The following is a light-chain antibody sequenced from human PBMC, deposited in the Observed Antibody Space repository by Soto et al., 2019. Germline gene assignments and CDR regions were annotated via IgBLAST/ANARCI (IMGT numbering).Light chain of an antibody. CDR3: QQYNSYPYT. CDR1: QSISSW. J-gene: IGKJ2*01. V-gene: IGKV1-5*01. Sequence: DIQMTQSHSTLSASVGDRVTITCRASQSISSWLAWYQQKPGKAPKLLIYDASSLESGVPSRFSGSGSGTEFTLTISSLQPDDFAPYYCQQYNSYPYTFGQGTKLEIK. CDR2: DAS.